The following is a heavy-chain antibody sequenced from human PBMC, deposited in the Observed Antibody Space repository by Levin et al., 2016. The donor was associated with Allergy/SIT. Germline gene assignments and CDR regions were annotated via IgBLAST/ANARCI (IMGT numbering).Heavy chain of an antibody. CDR1: GFTCSSYW. Sequence: GSLRLSCVASGFTCSSYWMTWVRQAPGKGLEWVANINQDGSKKDYVDSVKGRFTISRDNAENSVYLQMNSLKGEDTAVYYCARGGVGATFGVLNWGQGTLVTVSS. J-gene: IGHJ4*02. CDR3: ARGGVGATFGVLN. CDR2: INQDGSKK. V-gene: IGHV3-7*01. D-gene: IGHD1-26*01.